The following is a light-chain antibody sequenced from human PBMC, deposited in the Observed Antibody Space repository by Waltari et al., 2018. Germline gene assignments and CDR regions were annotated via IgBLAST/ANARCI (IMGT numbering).Light chain of an antibody. CDR3: QYYDNLPMFT. V-gene: IGKV1-33*01. CDR1: QDIGGY. CDR2: RTT. Sequence: DIQLTQSPSSLAASVGDRVTLTCRASQDIGGYLNWYQHQPGRAPKLLIYRTTILTTGVPSRFSGGASRTDDTLTITNLQPEDIATYYCQYYDNLPMFTFGPGTKVEIK. J-gene: IGKJ2*01.